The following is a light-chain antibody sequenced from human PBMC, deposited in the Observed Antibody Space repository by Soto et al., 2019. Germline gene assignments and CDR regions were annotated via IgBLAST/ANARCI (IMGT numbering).Light chain of an antibody. CDR1: QSVSNNY. CDR2: GAS. V-gene: IGKV3-20*01. CDR3: QQHGTSPIT. J-gene: IGKJ5*01. Sequence: IVVTQSPGTVSPSPGERATLSFMASQSVSNNYLAWYQQKPGQAPRLLIYGASNRATGIPDRFSGSGSGTDFTLTISRLEPEDFAVYYCQQHGTSPITFGQGTRLEIK.